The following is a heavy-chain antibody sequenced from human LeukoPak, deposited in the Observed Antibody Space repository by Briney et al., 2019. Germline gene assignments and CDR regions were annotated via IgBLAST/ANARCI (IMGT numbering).Heavy chain of an antibody. D-gene: IGHD3-9*01. J-gene: IGHJ6*02. Sequence: GGSLRLSCAASGFIFSSYSMSWVRQAPGKGLEWVSAIGGSGGNTYYADSVKGRFTISRDNSKNTLYLQMNSLRAEDTAVYYCAKVLRYFMDVWGQGTTVTVSS. CDR1: GFIFSSYS. V-gene: IGHV3-23*01. CDR2: IGGSGGNT. CDR3: AKVLRYFMDV.